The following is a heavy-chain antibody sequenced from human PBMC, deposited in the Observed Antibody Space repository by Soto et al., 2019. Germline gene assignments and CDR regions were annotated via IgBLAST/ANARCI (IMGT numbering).Heavy chain of an antibody. V-gene: IGHV4-39*07. J-gene: IGHJ5*02. CDR1: GASISSSSYY. CDR2: IYHSGNT. CDR3: ARDSRTGCSSTDCYMS. D-gene: IGHD2-2*01. Sequence: SETLSLTCTVSGASISSSSYYWGWIRQSPGKGLEWIGEIYHSGNTRNNPSLKSRVTMSVDKSNNQFSLNLMSVTAADTATYYCARDSRTGCSSTDCYMSWGRGILVTVSS.